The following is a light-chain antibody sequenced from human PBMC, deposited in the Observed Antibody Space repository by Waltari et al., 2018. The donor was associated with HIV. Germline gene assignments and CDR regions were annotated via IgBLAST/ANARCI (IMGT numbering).Light chain of an antibody. J-gene: IGLJ3*02. CDR3: AAWDDSLNGWV. Sequence: QSVLTKPPSVSEAPRQRVTISCSGRSSNIGNNAVNWYQQLPGKAPKLLIYFDDLLPSGVSDRCSGSKSGTSASLAISGLQSEDEADYYCAAWDDSLNGWVFGGGTKLTVL. CDR2: FDD. CDR1: SSNIGNNA. V-gene: IGLV1-36*01.